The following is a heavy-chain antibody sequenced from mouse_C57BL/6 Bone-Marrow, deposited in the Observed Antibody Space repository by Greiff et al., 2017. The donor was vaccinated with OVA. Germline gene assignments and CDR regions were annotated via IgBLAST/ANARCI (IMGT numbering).Heavy chain of an antibody. J-gene: IGHJ2*01. CDR1: GYTFTSYG. V-gene: IGHV1-81*01. D-gene: IGHD1-1*01. Sequence: QVQLQQSGAELARPGASVKLSCKASGYTFTSYGISWVKQRTGQGLEWIGEIYPRSGNTYYNEKFKGKATLTADKSASTAYMELRSLTSEDSAVYFCAPYYGSSPFDYWGQGTTLTVSS. CDR2: IYPRSGNT. CDR3: APYYGSSPFDY.